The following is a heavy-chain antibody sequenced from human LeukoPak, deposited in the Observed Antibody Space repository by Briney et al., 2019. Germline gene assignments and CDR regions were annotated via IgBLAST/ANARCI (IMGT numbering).Heavy chain of an antibody. V-gene: IGHV3-33*01. D-gene: IGHD3-10*02. CDR3: ARDMSRYVFDI. Sequence: GGSLRLSCAASGFIFSSYGFHWVRQAPGKGLEWVAAMWSDGSQKYYTDSVKGRFTISRDDSKSTLYLHMNSLRAEDTAVYSCARDMSRYVFDIWGQGTMVTVSS. CDR1: GFIFSSYG. CDR2: MWSDGSQK. J-gene: IGHJ3*02.